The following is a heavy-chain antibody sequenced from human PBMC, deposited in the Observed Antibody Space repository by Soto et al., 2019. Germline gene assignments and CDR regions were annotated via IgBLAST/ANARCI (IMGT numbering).Heavy chain of an antibody. V-gene: IGHV1-69*06. CDR3: ASVYSSSPYYYYGMDV. CDR1: GGTFSSYA. D-gene: IGHD6-13*01. Sequence: QVQLVQSGAEVKKPGSSVKVSCEASGGTFSSYAISWVRQAPGQGLEWMGGIIPIFGTANYAQKFQGRVTITADKSTSTAYMELSSLRSEDTAVYYCASVYSSSPYYYYGMDVWGQGTTVTVSS. J-gene: IGHJ6*02. CDR2: IIPIFGTA.